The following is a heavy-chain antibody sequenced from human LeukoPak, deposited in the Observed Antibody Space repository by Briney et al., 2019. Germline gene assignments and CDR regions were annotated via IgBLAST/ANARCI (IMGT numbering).Heavy chain of an antibody. Sequence: PGGSLRLSCAVSGFTFSNYWMHWVRQAPGKGLVWVSRINGDGTVTFYADSVKGRFTISRDNAKNTLFLQMNSLRAEDTAVYYCTPGGGWGTLVTVSS. CDR2: INGDGTVT. D-gene: IGHD3-10*01. V-gene: IGHV3-74*01. CDR3: TPG. J-gene: IGHJ4*02. CDR1: GFTFSNYW.